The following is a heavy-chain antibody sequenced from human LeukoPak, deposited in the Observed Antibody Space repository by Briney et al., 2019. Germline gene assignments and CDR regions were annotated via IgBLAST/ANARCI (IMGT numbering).Heavy chain of an antibody. V-gene: IGHV4-59*11. CDR3: ARDLVTVTKGFDI. CDR1: DDSFSSHY. J-gene: IGHJ3*02. Sequence: PSETLSLTCAVSDDSFSSHYWTWIRQPPGKGLEGIGYISYIGSTNYNPSLKSRVTISIDTSKNQFSVKLSSVTAADTAVYYCARDLVTVTKGFDIWGQGTMVSVSS. D-gene: IGHD4-17*01. CDR2: ISYIGST.